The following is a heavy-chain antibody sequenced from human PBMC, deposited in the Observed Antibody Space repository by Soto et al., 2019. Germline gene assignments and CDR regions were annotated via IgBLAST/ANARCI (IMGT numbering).Heavy chain of an antibody. D-gene: IGHD5-18*01. CDR2: IWYDGSNK. J-gene: IGHJ4*02. Sequence: SLRLSCAASGFTFSSYGMHWVRQAPGKGLEWVAVIWYDGSNKYYADSVKGRFTISRDNSKNTLYLQMNSLRAEDTAVYYCARDPWIQLWSPSGFDYWGQGTLVTVSS. V-gene: IGHV3-33*01. CDR1: GFTFSSYG. CDR3: ARDPWIQLWSPSGFDY.